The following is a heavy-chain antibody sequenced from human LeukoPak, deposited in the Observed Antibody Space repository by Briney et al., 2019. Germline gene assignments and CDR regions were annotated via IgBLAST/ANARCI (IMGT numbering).Heavy chain of an antibody. J-gene: IGHJ4*02. CDR2: IRYDGSNK. CDR3: AKDRHYYDSSGYYTY. CDR1: GFTFSSYG. V-gene: IGHV3-30*02. Sequence: PGGSLRLSCAASGFTFSSYGMHWVRQAPGKGLEWVAFIRYDGSNKYYADSVKGRFTISRDNSKNTLYLQMNSLRAEDTAVYYCAKDRHYYDSSGYYTYWGQGTLVTVSS. D-gene: IGHD3-22*01.